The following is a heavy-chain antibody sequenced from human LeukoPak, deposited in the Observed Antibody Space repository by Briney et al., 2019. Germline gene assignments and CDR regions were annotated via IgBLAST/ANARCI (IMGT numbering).Heavy chain of an antibody. CDR1: GFTFSSYT. CDR3: ARERGSGWGGGIQH. J-gene: IGHJ1*01. CDR2: ISYSSNYI. Sequence: GGSPRLSCAASGFTFSSYTMNWVRQAPGRGLEWVSCISYSSNYIYYADSVKGRSTISRDNTKNSLYLQMNSLRAEDTAVYYCARERGSGWGGGIQHWGQGTLVTVSS. V-gene: IGHV3-21*01. D-gene: IGHD6-19*01.